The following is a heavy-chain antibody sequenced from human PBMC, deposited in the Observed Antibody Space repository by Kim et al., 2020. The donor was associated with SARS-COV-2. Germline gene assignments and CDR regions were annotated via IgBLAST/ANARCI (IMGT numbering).Heavy chain of an antibody. D-gene: IGHD5-12*01. Sequence: NYRPSFQGHVTISADKSISTAYLQWSSLKASDTAMYYCARHVSGYDEFDYWGQGTLVTVSS. J-gene: IGHJ4*02. CDR3: ARHVSGYDEFDY. V-gene: IGHV5-10-1*01.